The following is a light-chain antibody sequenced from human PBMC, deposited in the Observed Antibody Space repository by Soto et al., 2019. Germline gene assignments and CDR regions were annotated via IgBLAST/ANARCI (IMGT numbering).Light chain of an antibody. J-gene: IGLJ2*01. V-gene: IGLV3-1*01. Sequence: SYELTQPPSVSVSPGQTASITCSGDKLGDKYACWYQQKPGQSPVLVINQDSKRPSGIPERFSGSNSGNTATLTISGTQAMDEADYYCQAWDSSTAVFGGGTKVTVL. CDR2: QDS. CDR1: KLGDKY. CDR3: QAWDSSTAV.